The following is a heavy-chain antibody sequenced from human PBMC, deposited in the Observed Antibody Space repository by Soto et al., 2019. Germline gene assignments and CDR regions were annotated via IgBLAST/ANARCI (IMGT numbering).Heavy chain of an antibody. CDR3: ARVNRVGARAFDY. CDR1: GGSISSGGYS. J-gene: IGHJ4*02. V-gene: IGHV4-30-2*01. D-gene: IGHD1-26*01. CDR2: IYHSGST. Sequence: QLQLQESGSGLVKPSQTLSLTCAVSGGSISSGGYSWSWIRQPPGKGLEWIGYIYHSGSTYYNPSLKSRVTISVDRSKNQFSRKLSSVTAADTAVYYCARVNRVGARAFDYWGQGTLVTVSS.